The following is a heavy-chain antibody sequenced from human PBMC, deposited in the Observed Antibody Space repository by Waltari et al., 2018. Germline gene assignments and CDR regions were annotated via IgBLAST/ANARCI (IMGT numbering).Heavy chain of an antibody. D-gene: IGHD2-15*01. V-gene: IGHV1-69*04. J-gene: IGHJ4*02. Sequence: QVQLVQSGAEVKKPGSSVKVSCKASGGTFSSYAISWVRQAPGQGLEWMGVFIPILGIANYAQKFQGRVTITADESTSTAYMELSSLRSEDTAVYYCAGDFYCSGGSCYSGDYWGQGTLVTVSS. CDR2: FIPILGIA. CDR1: GGTFSSYA. CDR3: AGDFYCSGGSCYSGDY.